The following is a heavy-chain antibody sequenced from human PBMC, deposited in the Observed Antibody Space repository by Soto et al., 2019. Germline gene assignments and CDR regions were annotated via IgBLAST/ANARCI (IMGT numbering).Heavy chain of an antibody. V-gene: IGHV3-23*01. CDR3: ARGPYSDSSEWFDP. D-gene: IGHD6-6*01. Sequence: ESGGGLGQPGGSLRLSCAASGFTFSSYVMAWVRQAPGKGLEWVSSISGRGDRTYYAESVKGRFTISRDNSKNTLSLQMNRLRAEDTALYYCARGPYSDSSEWFDPWGQGTLVTVSS. CDR2: ISGRGDRT. J-gene: IGHJ5*02. CDR1: GFTFSSYV.